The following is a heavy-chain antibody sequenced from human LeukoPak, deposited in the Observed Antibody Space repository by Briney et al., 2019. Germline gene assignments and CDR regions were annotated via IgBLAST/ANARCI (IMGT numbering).Heavy chain of an antibody. Sequence: PSETLSLTCAVYGGSFSGYYWSWIRQPPGKGLERIGEINHSGSTNYNPSLKSRVTISVDTSKNQFSLKLSSVTAADTAVYYCARGFGYCSGGSCYSGMDVWGKGTTVTVSS. CDR2: INHSGST. J-gene: IGHJ6*04. D-gene: IGHD2-15*01. CDR1: GGSFSGYY. V-gene: IGHV4-34*01. CDR3: ARGFGYCSGGSCYSGMDV.